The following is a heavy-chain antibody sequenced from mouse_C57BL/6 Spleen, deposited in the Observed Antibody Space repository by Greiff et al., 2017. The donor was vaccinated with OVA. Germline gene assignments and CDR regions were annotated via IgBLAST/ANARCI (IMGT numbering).Heavy chain of an antibody. D-gene: IGHD4-1*01. CDR3: ARQILTGYWYFDV. J-gene: IGHJ1*03. CDR1: GFTFSSYT. CDR2: ISGGGGNT. Sequence: EVKLMESGGGLVKPGGSLKLSCAASGFTFSSYTMSWVRQTPEKRLEWVATISGGGGNTYYPDSVKGRFTISRDNAKNTLYLQMSSLRSEDTALYYCARQILTGYWYFDVWGTGTTVTVSS. V-gene: IGHV5-9*01.